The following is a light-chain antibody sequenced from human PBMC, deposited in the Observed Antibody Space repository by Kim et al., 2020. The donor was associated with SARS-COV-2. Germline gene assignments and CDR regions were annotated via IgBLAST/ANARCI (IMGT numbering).Light chain of an antibody. CDR3: NTRGSNDNVL. V-gene: IGLV3-19*01. J-gene: IGLJ2*01. CDR1: SLRSYD. Sequence: VALGQTVRITCQGDSLRSYDATWYQKKPGQAPIVVIYGKNNRPSGIPDRFSGSSSGDTASLTITGTQAGDEADYYCNTRGSNDNVLFGGGTKLTVL. CDR2: GKN.